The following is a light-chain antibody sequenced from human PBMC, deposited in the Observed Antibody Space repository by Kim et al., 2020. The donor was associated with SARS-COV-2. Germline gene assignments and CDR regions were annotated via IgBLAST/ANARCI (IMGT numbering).Light chain of an antibody. CDR1: SANKVGTYK. Sequence: FPGTLRSANKVGTYKIFWYKKKPGRLPQYDLKYSSDSEKHQGSGVPSRFSGSRDASGNAGLFLISGLQSEDEADYYCAIWYSSSAVFGGGTQLTVL. CDR3: AIWYSSSAV. J-gene: IGLJ2*01. CDR2: YSSDSEK. V-gene: IGLV5-39*01.